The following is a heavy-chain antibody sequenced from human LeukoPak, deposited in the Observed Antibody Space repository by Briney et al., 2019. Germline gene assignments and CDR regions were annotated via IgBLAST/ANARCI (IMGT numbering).Heavy chain of an antibody. J-gene: IGHJ4*02. V-gene: IGHV3-74*01. CDR1: GFTFSSYW. Sequence: GGSLRLSCAASGFTFSSYWMHWVRQAPGKGLVWVSRINSDGSSTSYADSVKGRFTISRDNAKNTLYLQMNSLRAEDTAVYYCARIPYCSSTNCYPSDYWGQGTLVTVSS. D-gene: IGHD2-2*01. CDR3: ARIPYCSSTNCYPSDY. CDR2: INSDGSST.